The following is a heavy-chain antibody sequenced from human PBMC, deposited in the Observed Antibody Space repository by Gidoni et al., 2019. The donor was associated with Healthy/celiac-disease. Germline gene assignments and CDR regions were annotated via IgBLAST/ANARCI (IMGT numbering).Heavy chain of an antibody. V-gene: IGHV4-31*03. D-gene: IGHD6-13*01. Sequence: QVQLQESGPGLVKPSQTLSLTCTVSGGSISSGGYYWSWIRQHPGKGLEWIGYIYYSGSTYYNPSLKSRVTISVDTSKNQFSLKLSSVTAADTAVYYCARASSSWYMWELRGQELFDYWGQGTLVTVSS. CDR3: ARASSSWYMWELRGQELFDY. J-gene: IGHJ4*02. CDR2: IYYSGST. CDR1: GGSISSGGYY.